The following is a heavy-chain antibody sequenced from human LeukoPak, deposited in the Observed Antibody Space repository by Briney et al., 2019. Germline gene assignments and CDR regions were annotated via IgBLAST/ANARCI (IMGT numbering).Heavy chain of an antibody. CDR1: GGSISSYY. J-gene: IGHJ4*02. V-gene: IGHV4-59*01. CDR3: VRGENTYYYDSSGYYYV. Sequence: SETLSLSCTVSGGSISSYYWSWIRQPPGKGLEWIGYIYYSGSTNYNPSLKSRVTISVDTSKNQFSLKLSSVTAADTAVYYCVRGENTYYYDSSGYYYVWGQGTLVTVSS. CDR2: IYYSGST. D-gene: IGHD3-22*01.